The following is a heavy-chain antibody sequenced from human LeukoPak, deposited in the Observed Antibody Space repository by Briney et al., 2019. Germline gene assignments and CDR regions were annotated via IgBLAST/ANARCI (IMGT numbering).Heavy chain of an antibody. J-gene: IGHJ4*02. CDR3: ARGEQQLAIDY. V-gene: IGHV3-21*01. CDR2: ISSSSSYI. Sequence: GGSLRLSCAASGFTFSSYSMNWVRQAPGKGLEWVSSISSSSSYIYYADSVKGRFTISRDNAKNSLYLQKNSLRAEDTAVYYCARGEQQLAIDYWGQGTLVTVSS. CDR1: GFTFSSYS. D-gene: IGHD6-13*01.